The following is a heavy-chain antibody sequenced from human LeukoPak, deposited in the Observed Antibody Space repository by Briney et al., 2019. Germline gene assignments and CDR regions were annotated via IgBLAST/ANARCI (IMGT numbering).Heavy chain of an antibody. CDR3: ARDRYSAYDLSY. J-gene: IGHJ4*02. CDR2: IYYSGST. D-gene: IGHD5-12*01. V-gene: IGHV4-61*01. Sequence: SETLSLTCTVSGGSVSSGNYYWSWIRQPPGKGLEWIGYIYYSGSTNYNPSLRGRVTISVDTSKNQFSLKLNSVTAADTAVYYCARDRYSAYDLSYWGQGTLVTVSS. CDR1: GGSVSSGNYY.